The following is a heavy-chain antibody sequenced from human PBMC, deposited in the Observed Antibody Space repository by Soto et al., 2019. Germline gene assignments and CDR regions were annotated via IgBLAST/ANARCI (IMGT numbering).Heavy chain of an antibody. D-gene: IGHD3-22*01. J-gene: IGHJ6*02. V-gene: IGHV4-31*03. CDR3: AREGYYDSSGYLYYYYGMDV. CDR2: IYYSGST. Sequence: QVQLQESGPGLVKPSQTLSLTCTVSGGSISSGGYYWSWIRQHPGKGLEWIGYIYYSGSTYYNPSLKSRVTISVDTSKNQFSLKLSSVTAADTAVYYCAREGYYDSSGYLYYYYGMDVWGQGTTVTVSS. CDR1: GGSISSGGYY.